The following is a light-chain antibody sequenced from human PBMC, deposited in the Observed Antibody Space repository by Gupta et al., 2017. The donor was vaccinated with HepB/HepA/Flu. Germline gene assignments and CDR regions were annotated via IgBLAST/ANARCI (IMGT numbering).Light chain of an antibody. CDR1: QSVSSSY. CDR3: QQEGSSSWT. J-gene: IGKJ1*01. Sequence: IVLTQSPGTLSLSPGERATLSCRASQSVSSSYLAWYQQKPGQAPRLLIYGASSRATGIPDRFSGSGSGTDFTLTISRREPEDFAVYYCQQEGSSSWTFGQGTKVEIK. V-gene: IGKV3-20*01. CDR2: GAS.